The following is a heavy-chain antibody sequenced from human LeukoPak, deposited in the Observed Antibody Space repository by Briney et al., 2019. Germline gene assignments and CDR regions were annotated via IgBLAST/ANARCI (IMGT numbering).Heavy chain of an antibody. CDR3: ASPPAIFGVVIVPY. Sequence: SETLSLTCTVSGGSISSYYWSWLRQPPGKGLGWLGYIYYSGSTNYNPSLKSRVTISVDTSKNQFSLKLSSVTAADTAVYYCASPPAIFGVVIVPYWGQGTLVTVSS. CDR1: GGSISSYY. V-gene: IGHV4-59*01. D-gene: IGHD3-3*01. J-gene: IGHJ4*02. CDR2: IYYSGST.